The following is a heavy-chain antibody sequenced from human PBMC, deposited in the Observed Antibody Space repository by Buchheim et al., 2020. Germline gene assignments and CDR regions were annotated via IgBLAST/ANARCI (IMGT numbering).Heavy chain of an antibody. D-gene: IGHD6-13*01. CDR2: ISGSGGST. V-gene: IGHV3-23*01. J-gene: IGHJ4*02. CDR3: GKDRHFHASSWYYDY. Sequence: EVQLLEPGGGLVQPGGSLRLSCAASGVTFSSYAMTWVRQAPGKGLEWVSGISGSGGSTYYADSVKGRFTISRDNSKNTLYLQMNSLRAEDTAVYYCGKDRHFHASSWYYDYWGQGTL. CDR1: GVTFSSYA.